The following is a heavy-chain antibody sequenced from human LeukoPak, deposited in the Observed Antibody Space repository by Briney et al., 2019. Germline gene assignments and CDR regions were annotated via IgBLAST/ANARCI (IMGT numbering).Heavy chain of an antibody. Sequence: PGGSLRLSCAASGFTFSDYYMSWIRQAPGKGLEWVSYISSSGSTIYYADSVKGRFTISRDNAKNSLYLQRNSLRAEDTAVYYCARGGLSGYRNAFDIWGQGTMVTVSS. CDR1: GFTFSDYY. D-gene: IGHD5-18*01. CDR3: ARGGLSGYRNAFDI. V-gene: IGHV3-11*01. J-gene: IGHJ3*02. CDR2: ISSSGSTI.